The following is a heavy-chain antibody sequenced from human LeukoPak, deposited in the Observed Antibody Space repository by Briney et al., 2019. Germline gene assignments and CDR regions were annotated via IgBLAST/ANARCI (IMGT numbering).Heavy chain of an antibody. V-gene: IGHV3-30*03. CDR3: AREAITIFGVVRTQTTYGPHRFDP. CDR1: GFTFSSYG. CDR2: ISYDGSNK. Sequence: GGSLRLSCAASGFTFSSYGMHWVRQAPGKGLEWVAVISYDGSNKYYADSVKGRFTISRDNSKNTLYLQMSSLRSEDTAVYYCAREAITIFGVVRTQTTYGPHRFDPWGQGTLVTVSS. D-gene: IGHD3-3*01. J-gene: IGHJ5*02.